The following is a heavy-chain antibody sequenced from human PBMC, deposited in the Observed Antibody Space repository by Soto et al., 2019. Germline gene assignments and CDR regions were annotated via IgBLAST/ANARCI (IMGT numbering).Heavy chain of an antibody. CDR2: ISWNSGSI. CDR1: GFTFDDYA. J-gene: IGHJ6*02. V-gene: IGHV3-9*01. D-gene: IGHD4-17*01. CDR3: AKGGYYGDYEGYYYGMDV. Sequence: EVQLVESGGGLVQPGRSLRLSCAASGFTFDDYAMHWVRQAPGKGLEWVSGISWNSGSIGYADSVKGRFTISRDNAKNSLYLQMNSLRAEDTAVYYCAKGGYYGDYEGYYYGMDVWGQGTTVTVSS.